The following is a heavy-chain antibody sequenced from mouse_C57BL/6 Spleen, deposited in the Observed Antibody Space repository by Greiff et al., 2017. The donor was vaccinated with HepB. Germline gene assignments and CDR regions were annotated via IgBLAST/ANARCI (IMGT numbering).Heavy chain of an antibody. Sequence: VKLQESGAELVKPGASVKISCKASGYAFSSYWMNWVRQRPGKGLEWIGQIYPGDGDTNYNGKFKGKATLTADKSSSTAYMQLSSLTSEDSAVYFCARWGTGYFDVWGTGTTVTVSS. V-gene: IGHV1-80*01. J-gene: IGHJ1*03. CDR3: ARWGTGYFDV. D-gene: IGHD3-3*01. CDR1: GYAFSSYW. CDR2: IYPGDGDT.